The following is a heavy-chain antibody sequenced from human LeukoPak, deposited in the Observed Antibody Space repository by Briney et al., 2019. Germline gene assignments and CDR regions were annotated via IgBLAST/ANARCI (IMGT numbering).Heavy chain of an antibody. J-gene: IGHJ6*03. CDR1: GFTFSSYG. Sequence: GGSLRLSCAASGFTFSSYGMHWVRQAPGKGLEWVAFIRYDRSNKYYADSVKGRFTISRDNAKKSLYLQMNSLRVEDMGLYYCVKGGGGTNYYYMDVWGKGTTVIVSS. CDR2: IRYDRSNK. CDR3: VKGGGGTNYYYMDV. D-gene: IGHD1-1*01. V-gene: IGHV3-30*02.